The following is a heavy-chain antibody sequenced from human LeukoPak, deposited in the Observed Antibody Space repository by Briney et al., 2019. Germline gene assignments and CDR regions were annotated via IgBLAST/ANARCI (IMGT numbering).Heavy chain of an antibody. CDR1: GLIFSRDG. D-gene: IGHD3-16*01. CDR3: ARGGGLDV. Sequence: VRSLRLSCAASGLIFSRDGMHWVRQAPGKGLVWVASINHNGNVNYYVDSVKGRFTISRDNAKNSLYLQMSNLRAEDTAVYFCARGGGLDVWGQGATVTVSS. CDR2: INHNGNVN. J-gene: IGHJ6*02. V-gene: IGHV3-7*03.